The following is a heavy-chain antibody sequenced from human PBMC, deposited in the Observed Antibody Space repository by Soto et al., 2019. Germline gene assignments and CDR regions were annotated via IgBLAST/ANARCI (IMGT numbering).Heavy chain of an antibody. D-gene: IGHD7-27*01. CDR3: ARGLTSGDY. CDR2: INPNGGST. V-gene: IGHV1-46*01. CDR1: GYTFTSFY. J-gene: IGHJ4*02. Sequence: QVQLVQSGAEVKNPGASVKLSCKASGYTFTSFYIHWVRQAPGQGLEWMAIINPNGGSTNYAPNLQGRGTLTRDTSTNTVYIELSSLGSEDTAAYYCARGLTSGDYWGQGTLVTVSS.